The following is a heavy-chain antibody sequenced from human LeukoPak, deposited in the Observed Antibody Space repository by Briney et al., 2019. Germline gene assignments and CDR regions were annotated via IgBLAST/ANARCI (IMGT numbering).Heavy chain of an antibody. D-gene: IGHD2-15*01. CDR1: GGTFSSYA. Sequence: SVKVSCKASGGTFSSYAISWVRQAPGQGLEWMGGIIPIFGTANYAQKFQGRVTITADESTSTAYMELSSLRSEDTAVYYCAREDVVAATEPSFWFDPWGQGTLVTASS. CDR3: AREDVVAATEPSFWFDP. V-gene: IGHV1-69*13. J-gene: IGHJ5*02. CDR2: IIPIFGTA.